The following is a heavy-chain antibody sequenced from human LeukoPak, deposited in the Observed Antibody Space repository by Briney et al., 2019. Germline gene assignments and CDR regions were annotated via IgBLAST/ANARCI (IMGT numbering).Heavy chain of an antibody. V-gene: IGHV4-61*02. CDR2: IYTTGST. J-gene: IGHJ4*02. D-gene: IGHD3-16*01. CDR1: GGSTSSGSYY. CDR3: ARDNPFKYDYVN. Sequence: SQTLSLTCTVSGGSTSSGSYYWSWIRQPAGKELEWIGRIYTTGSTNYSPSLKSRVTISADTSKNQFSLKLSSVTAADTAVYYCARDNPFKYDYVNWGQGTLVTVSS.